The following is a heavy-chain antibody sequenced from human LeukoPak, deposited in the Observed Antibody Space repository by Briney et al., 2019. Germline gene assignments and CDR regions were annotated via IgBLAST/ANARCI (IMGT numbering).Heavy chain of an antibody. J-gene: IGHJ3*02. V-gene: IGHV3-48*01. Sequence: QPGGSLRLSCAASGFTFSSYSMNWVRQAPGKGLEWVSYISSSSSTIYYADSVKGRFTISRDNAKNSLYLQMNSLRAEDTAVYYCARVLGGSYLRSAAFDIWGQGTMVTVSS. CDR3: ARVLGGSYLRSAAFDI. CDR2: ISSSSSTI. D-gene: IGHD1-26*01. CDR1: GFTFSSYS.